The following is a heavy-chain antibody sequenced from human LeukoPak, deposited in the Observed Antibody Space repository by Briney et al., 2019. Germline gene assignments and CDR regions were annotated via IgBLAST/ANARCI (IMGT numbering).Heavy chain of an antibody. CDR3: GRPRRDFWSAGNWFDP. CDR1: GGSFSGYY. CDR2: INHSGST. J-gene: IGHJ5*02. V-gene: IGHV4-34*01. D-gene: IGHD3-3*01. Sequence: SETLSLTCAVYGGSFSGYYWSWIRQPPGKGLEWIGEINHSGSTNYNPSLKSRVTISVDTSKNQFSLKLSSVTAADTAVYYCGRPRRDFWSAGNWFDPWGQGTLVTVSS.